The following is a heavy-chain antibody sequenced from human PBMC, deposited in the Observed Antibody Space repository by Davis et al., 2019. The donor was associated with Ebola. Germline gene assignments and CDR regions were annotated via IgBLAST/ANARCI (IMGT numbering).Heavy chain of an antibody. D-gene: IGHD2/OR15-2a*01. V-gene: IGHV1-69*13. CDR2: ITPIFGTT. Sequence: SVKVSCKASGGTFSGNAVSWVRQAPGQRLEWMGRITPIFGTTDYAQNFQGRVTMTADESTTTAYLELSSLRSEETAVYYCATSPRGLSFYYYLELWGKGTTVAVTS. CDR3: ATSPRGLSFYYYLEL. J-gene: IGHJ6*03. CDR1: GGTFSGNA.